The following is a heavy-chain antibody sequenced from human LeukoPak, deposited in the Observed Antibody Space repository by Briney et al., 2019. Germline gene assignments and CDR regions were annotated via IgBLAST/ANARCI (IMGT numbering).Heavy chain of an antibody. J-gene: IGHJ4*02. D-gene: IGHD6-6*01. V-gene: IGHV3-7*01. Sequence: GGSLRLSCAVSGFTFNNYWMSWVRQAPGKGLEWVANIKQDGSEKYYVDSVKGRFTVSRDNAKNSLYLQLNSLRAEDTAVFYCARFSRSSYGGYYFDYWGQGTLVTVSS. CDR2: IKQDGSEK. CDR3: ARFSRSSYGGYYFDY. CDR1: GFTFNNYW.